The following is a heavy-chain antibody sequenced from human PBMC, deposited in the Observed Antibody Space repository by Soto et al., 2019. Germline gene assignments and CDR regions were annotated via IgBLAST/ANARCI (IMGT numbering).Heavy chain of an antibody. Sequence: PGGSLRLSCAASGFTFSSYGMHWVRQAPGKGLEWVAAIWYDGSNKYYADSVKGRFTISRDNSKNTLYLQMNSLRAEDTAVYYCARLPHNPEYYDFWSGSRNYYGMDVWGQGTTVTVSS. D-gene: IGHD3-3*01. J-gene: IGHJ6*02. V-gene: IGHV3-33*01. CDR1: GFTFSSYG. CDR2: IWYDGSNK. CDR3: ARLPHNPEYYDFWSGSRNYYGMDV.